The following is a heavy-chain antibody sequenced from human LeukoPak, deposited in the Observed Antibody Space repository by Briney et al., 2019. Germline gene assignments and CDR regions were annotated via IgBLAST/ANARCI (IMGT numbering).Heavy chain of an antibody. J-gene: IGHJ6*02. Sequence: GRSLRLSCAASGFTFGDYAMHWVRQAPGKGLEWVSGINWKSNNIGYADSVKGRFTISRDNAKNSLYLQMNSLRTEDTALYYCARDRAGYFYAMDVWGQGTSVTVSS. CDR3: ARDRAGYFYAMDV. D-gene: IGHD6-13*01. V-gene: IGHV3-9*01. CDR2: INWKSNNI. CDR1: GFTFGDYA.